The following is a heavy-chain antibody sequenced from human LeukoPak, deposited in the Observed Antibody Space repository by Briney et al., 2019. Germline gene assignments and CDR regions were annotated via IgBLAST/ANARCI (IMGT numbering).Heavy chain of an antibody. CDR1: GGTFSSYA. CDR2: IIPIFGTA. CDR3: AKTQYEDWFDP. J-gene: IGHJ5*02. V-gene: IGHV1-69*05. D-gene: IGHD2/OR15-2a*01. Sequence: SVKVSCRASGGTFSSYAISWVRQAPGQGLEWMGRIIPIFGTANYAQKFQGRVTITTDESTSTAYMELSSLRSEDTAVYYCAKTQYEDWFDPWGQGTLVTVSS.